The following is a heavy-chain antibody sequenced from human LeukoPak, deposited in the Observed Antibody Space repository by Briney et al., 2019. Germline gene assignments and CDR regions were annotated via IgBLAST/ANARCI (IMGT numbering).Heavy chain of an antibody. D-gene: IGHD1-7*01. J-gene: IGHJ3*02. CDR2: IYTSGST. Sequence: SETLSLTCTVSGGSISSYYWSWIRQPAGKGLEWIGRIYTSGSTNYNPSLKSRVTISVDTSKNQFSLKLSSVTAADTAVYYCATSFELKAFDIWGQGTMVTVSS. CDR1: GGSISSYY. CDR3: ATSFELKAFDI. V-gene: IGHV4-4*07.